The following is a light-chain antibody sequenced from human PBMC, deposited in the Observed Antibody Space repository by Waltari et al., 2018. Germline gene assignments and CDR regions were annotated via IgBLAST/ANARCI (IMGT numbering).Light chain of an antibody. V-gene: IGLV2-23*02. Sequence: QSALTQPASVSGSPGQSITISCIGTNSDVGAYNYVPWYQQPPGKAPKLIIYDVTKWPSGVSNRFSGSKSGNTASLTISGLQAEDEADYYCCSHAGSTTFVVFGGGTKLTVL. J-gene: IGLJ2*01. CDR3: CSHAGSTTFVV. CDR1: NSDVGAYNY. CDR2: DVT.